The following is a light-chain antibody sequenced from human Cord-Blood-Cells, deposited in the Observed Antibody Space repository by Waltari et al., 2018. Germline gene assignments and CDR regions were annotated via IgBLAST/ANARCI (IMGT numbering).Light chain of an antibody. V-gene: IGKV1-33*01. J-gene: IGKJ1*01. CDR2: DAS. CDR1: QDISNY. CDR3: QQYDNLSWT. Sequence: DIQMTPSPSSLSASVGDSVTITCQASQDISNYLNWYQQKPGKAPKLLIYDASNLETGVPSRFSGSGSGTDFTFTISSLQPEDIATYYCQQYDNLSWTFGQGTKVEIK.